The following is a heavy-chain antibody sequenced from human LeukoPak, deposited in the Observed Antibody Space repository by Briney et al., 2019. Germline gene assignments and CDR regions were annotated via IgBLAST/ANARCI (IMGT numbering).Heavy chain of an antibody. J-gene: IGHJ4*02. D-gene: IGHD6-19*01. CDR3: ASTSGWYEPIDY. CDR1: GFTFSSYG. Sequence: GGSLRLSCAASGFTFSSYGMHGVRQGPCKGLEWVAVIWYDGSNKYYADSVKGRFTISRDNSKNTLYLQMNSLRAEDTAVYYCASTSGWYEPIDYWGQGTLVTVSS. V-gene: IGHV3-33*01. CDR2: IWYDGSNK.